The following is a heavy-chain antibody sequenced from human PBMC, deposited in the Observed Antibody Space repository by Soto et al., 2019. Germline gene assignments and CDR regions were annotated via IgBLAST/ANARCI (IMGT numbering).Heavy chain of an antibody. CDR2: ISAYNGNT. CDR1: GYTFTSYG. V-gene: IGHV1-18*01. J-gene: IGHJ6*02. D-gene: IGHD3-16*01. Sequence: WASVKVSCKASGYTFTSYGISWVRQAPGQGLEWMGWISAYNGNTNYAQKLQGRVTMTTDTSTSTAYMELRSLRSDDTAVYYCAREWGPGYYYGMDVWGQGTTVTVSS. CDR3: AREWGPGYYYGMDV.